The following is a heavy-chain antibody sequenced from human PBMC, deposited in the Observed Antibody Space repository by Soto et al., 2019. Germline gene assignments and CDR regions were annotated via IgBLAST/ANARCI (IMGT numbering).Heavy chain of an antibody. V-gene: IGHV1-58*01. Sequence: GASVKVSCKASGFTFTSSAVQWVRQARGQRLEWIGWIVVGSGNTNYAQKFQERVTITRDMSTSTAYMELSSLRSEDTAVYYCAAPDPDGGWYYYYYGMDVWGQGTTVTVSS. CDR2: IVVGSGNT. CDR3: AAPDPDGGWYYYYYGMDV. CDR1: GFTFTSSA. D-gene: IGHD6-19*01. J-gene: IGHJ6*02.